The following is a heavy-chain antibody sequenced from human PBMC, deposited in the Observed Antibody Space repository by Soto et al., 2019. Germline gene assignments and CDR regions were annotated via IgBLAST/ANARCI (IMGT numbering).Heavy chain of an antibody. CDR3: ARDEPYYYGSGSYWY. D-gene: IGHD3-10*01. Sequence: GGSLRLSCAASGFTFSSYSMNWVRQAPGKGLEWVSSISSCSSYIYYADSVKGRFTISRDNAQNSLYLQMNSLRAEDTAVYYCARDEPYYYGSGSYWYWGQGTLVTVSS. CDR2: ISSCSSYI. V-gene: IGHV3-21*01. J-gene: IGHJ4*02. CDR1: GFTFSSYS.